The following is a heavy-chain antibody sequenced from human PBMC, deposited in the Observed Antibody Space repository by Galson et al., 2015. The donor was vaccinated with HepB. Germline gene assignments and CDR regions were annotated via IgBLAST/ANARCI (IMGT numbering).Heavy chain of an antibody. CDR3: AREDVDTAMVTTFDY. V-gene: IGHV3-7*03. CDR2: IKQDGSEK. CDR1: GFTFSSYW. Sequence: SLRLSCAASGFTFSSYWMSWVRQAPGKGLEWVANIKQDGSEKYYVDSVKGRFTISRDNAKNSLYLQMNSLRAEDTAVYYCAREDVDTAMVTTFDYWGQGTLVTVSS. D-gene: IGHD5-18*01. J-gene: IGHJ4*02.